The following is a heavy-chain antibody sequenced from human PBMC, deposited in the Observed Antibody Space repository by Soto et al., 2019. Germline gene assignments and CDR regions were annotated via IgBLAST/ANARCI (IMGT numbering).Heavy chain of an antibody. CDR2: IWFDGGNE. J-gene: IGHJ4*02. CDR3: ERDSGGSGYEFDY. CDR1: GFPFSAYG. D-gene: IGHD3-22*01. Sequence: GGSLRLSCAASGFPFSAYGMHWVRQAPGKGLQWVAVIWFDGGNEYYADSVRGRFTISRDNSKNTLYLQMNSLTDEDTAVYYCERDSGGSGYEFDYWGQGTLVTV. V-gene: IGHV3-33*01.